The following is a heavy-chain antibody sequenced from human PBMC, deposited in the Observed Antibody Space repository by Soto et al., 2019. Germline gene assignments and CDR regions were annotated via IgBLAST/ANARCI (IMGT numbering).Heavy chain of an antibody. J-gene: IGHJ5*02. V-gene: IGHV4-4*07. CDR3: VRDGTKTLRDCFAP. D-gene: IGHD1-1*01. CDR1: GASISGFY. Sequence: PSETLSLTCTVSGASISGFYWSWIRKSAGEGLGWIGGIYATGTTDYNPPLKRRVMMSVDTAKKQFSLKLRSVTAAGTAGYYCVRDGTKTLRDCFAPGGQGISVPVSS. CDR2: IYATGTT.